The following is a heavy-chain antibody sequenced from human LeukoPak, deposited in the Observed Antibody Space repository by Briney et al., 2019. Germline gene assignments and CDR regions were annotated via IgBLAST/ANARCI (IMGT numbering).Heavy chain of an antibody. CDR1: GGTFSSYA. Sequence: SVKVSCKASGGTFSSYAISWVRQAPGQGLEWMGRIIPILGIANYAQKFQGRVTITADKSTSTAYMELSSLRSEDTAVYYCGSVGYCSITSCLTYQKWGQETLVTVSS. D-gene: IGHD2-2*01. J-gene: IGHJ4*02. CDR3: GSVGYCSITSCLTYQK. CDR2: IIPILGIA. V-gene: IGHV1-69*04.